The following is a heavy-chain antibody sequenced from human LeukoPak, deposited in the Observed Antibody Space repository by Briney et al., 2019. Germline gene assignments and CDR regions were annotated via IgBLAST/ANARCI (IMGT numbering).Heavy chain of an antibody. CDR1: GFTFSSYG. CDR2: IWYDGSNK. V-gene: IGHV3-33*01. D-gene: IGHD4-17*01. Sequence: PGGSLRLSCAASGFTFSSYGMHWVRQAPGKGPEWVAVIWYDGSNKYYADSVKGRFTISRDNSKNTLYLQMNSLRAEDTAVYYCARETHDYARLLGYWGQGTLVTVSS. CDR3: ARETHDYARLLGY. J-gene: IGHJ4*02.